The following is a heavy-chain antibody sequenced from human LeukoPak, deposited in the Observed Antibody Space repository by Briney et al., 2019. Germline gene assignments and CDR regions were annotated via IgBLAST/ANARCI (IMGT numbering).Heavy chain of an antibody. CDR3: ARDLEAYDYVWGSYRGGNY. J-gene: IGHJ4*02. CDR2: ISSSSSTI. D-gene: IGHD3-16*02. Sequence: GGSLRLSCAASGFTFSSYSMNWVRQAPGKGLEWVSYISSSSSTIYYADSVKGRFTISRDNAKNSLYLQMNSLRDEDTAVYYCARDLEAYDYVWGSYRGGNYWGQGTLVTVSP. V-gene: IGHV3-48*02. CDR1: GFTFSSYS.